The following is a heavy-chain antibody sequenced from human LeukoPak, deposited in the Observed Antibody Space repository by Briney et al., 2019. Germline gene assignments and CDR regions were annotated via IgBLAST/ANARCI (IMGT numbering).Heavy chain of an antibody. CDR3: ARHSSGWYEWLDY. CDR1: GGSISSYY. V-gene: IGHV4-59*01. CDR2: IYYSGST. J-gene: IGHJ4*02. D-gene: IGHD6-19*01. Sequence: SETLSLTCTVSGGSISSYYWSWIRQPPGKGLEWIGYIYYSGSTNFNPSLKSRVTISVDTSKNQFSLKLSSVTAADTAVYYCARHSSGWYEWLDYWGQGTLVSVSS.